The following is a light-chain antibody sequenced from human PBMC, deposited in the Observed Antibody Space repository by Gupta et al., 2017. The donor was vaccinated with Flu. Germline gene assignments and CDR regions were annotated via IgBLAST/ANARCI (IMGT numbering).Light chain of an antibody. CDR3: QQDGDSPHN. CDR2: ATS. J-gene: IGKJ2*01. CDR1: QSLRTNF. V-gene: IGKV3-20*01. Sequence: EIVLTQSPGTLSASPGDSITLSCRASQSLRTNFLAWFQQKFGQPPRLLIYATSKRATGIPDRFAGSVSGTDFSLTIDRLEPEDFAVYYCQQDGDSPHNFGQGTKLEI.